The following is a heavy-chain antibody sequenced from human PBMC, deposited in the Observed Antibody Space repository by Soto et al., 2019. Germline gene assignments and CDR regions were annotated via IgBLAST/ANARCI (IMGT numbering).Heavy chain of an antibody. CDR3: ARSVVVPAAYFDYMDV. D-gene: IGHD2-2*01. CDR2: IKQDGSEK. CDR1: GFTFSSYW. Sequence: EVQLVESGGGLVQPGGSLRLSCAASGFTFSSYWMSWVRQAPGKGLEWVANIKQDGSEKYYVDSVKGRFTISRDNAKNSLYLQMNSLRAEDTAVYYCARSVVVPAAYFDYMDVWGKGNTVTVSS. J-gene: IGHJ6*03. V-gene: IGHV3-7*01.